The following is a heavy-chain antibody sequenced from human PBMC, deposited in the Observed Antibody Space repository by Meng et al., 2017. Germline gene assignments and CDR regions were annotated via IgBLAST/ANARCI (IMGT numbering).Heavy chain of an antibody. CDR1: GGTFSSYA. J-gene: IGHJ4*02. V-gene: IGHV1-69*06. D-gene: IGHD1-26*01. CDR2: IIPIFGTA. Sequence: AQLVQSGAEVKKPGVSGKVSCKASGGTFSSYAISWVRQAPGQGLEWMGGIIPIFGTANYAQKFQGRVTITADKSTSTAYMELSSLRSEDTAVYYCARDGVGATEGYFDYWGQGTLVTVSS. CDR3: ARDGVGATEGYFDY.